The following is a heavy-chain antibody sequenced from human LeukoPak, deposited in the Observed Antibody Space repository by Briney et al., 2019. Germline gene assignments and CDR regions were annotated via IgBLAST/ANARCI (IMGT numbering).Heavy chain of an antibody. CDR2: ISAQNGNT. V-gene: IGHV1-18*04. D-gene: IGHD6-25*01. CDR1: GYIFTAYY. Sequence: ASVKVSCKASGYIFTAYYLHWVRQAPGQGLEWMGWISAQNGNTNYMQQFLGRVTMTRDTSASTVYMELRSLKSDDTAVYYCARESIGGYGFDYWGQGTPVTVAS. J-gene: IGHJ4*02. CDR3: ARESIGGYGFDY.